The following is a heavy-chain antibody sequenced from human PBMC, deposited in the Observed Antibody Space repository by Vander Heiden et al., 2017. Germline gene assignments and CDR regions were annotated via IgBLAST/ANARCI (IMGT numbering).Heavy chain of an antibody. J-gene: IGHJ5*02. CDR1: GGTFRESS. CDR3: ARAGIASSQYHFDP. D-gene: IGHD2-21*01. V-gene: IGHV1-69*18. Sequence: QVQLVQSGAEMKKPGSSVKVSCKASGGTFRESSISWVRQAPGQGFEWMGSIIPVFGSASYTQKFQGRLTITADESTGTAYMDLSGLRPDDTAVYYCARAGIASSQYHFDPWGQGTLVTVSS. CDR2: IIPVFGSA.